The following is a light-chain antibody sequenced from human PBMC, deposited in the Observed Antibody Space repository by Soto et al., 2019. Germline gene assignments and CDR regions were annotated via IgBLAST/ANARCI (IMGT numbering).Light chain of an antibody. Sequence: EIVLTQSPGTLSLSPGERATLSCRASQSVSSSYLAWYQQKPGQAPRLLIYGTSSRATGIPDRFSGRGSGPDFTLTISRLDPEDFAVYYCQQYETSPPMYTFGQGTKLEIK. CDR3: QQYETSPPMYT. J-gene: IGKJ2*01. CDR1: QSVSSSY. V-gene: IGKV3-20*01. CDR2: GTS.